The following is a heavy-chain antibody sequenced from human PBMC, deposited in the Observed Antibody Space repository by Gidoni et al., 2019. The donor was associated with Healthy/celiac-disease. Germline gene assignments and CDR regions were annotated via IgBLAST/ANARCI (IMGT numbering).Heavy chain of an antibody. V-gene: IGHV3-23*01. CDR2: ISGSGGST. D-gene: IGHD3-22*01. Sequence: EVQLLESGGGLVQPGGSLRLSCAASGFTFSRSAMSWVRQAPGKGLEWVSAISGSGGSTYYADSVKGRFTISRDNSKNTLYLQMNSLRAEDTAVYYCAKATRITMIVVVITGEYFDYWGQGTLVTVSS. J-gene: IGHJ4*02. CDR3: AKATRITMIVVVITGEYFDY. CDR1: GFTFSRSA.